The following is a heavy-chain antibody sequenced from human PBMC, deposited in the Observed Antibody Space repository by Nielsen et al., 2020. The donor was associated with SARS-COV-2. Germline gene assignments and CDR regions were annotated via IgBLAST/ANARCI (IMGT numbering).Heavy chain of an antibody. V-gene: IGHV4-59*12. CDR2: IYYSGST. CDR1: GGSISSYY. Sequence: SETLSLTCTVSGGSISSYYWSWIRQPPGKGLEWIGYIYYSGSTYYNPSLKSRVTISVDTSKNQFSLKLSSATAADTAVYYCARGHSTVVTPYFDYWGQGTLVTVSS. D-gene: IGHD4-23*01. CDR3: ARGHSTVVTPYFDY. J-gene: IGHJ4*02.